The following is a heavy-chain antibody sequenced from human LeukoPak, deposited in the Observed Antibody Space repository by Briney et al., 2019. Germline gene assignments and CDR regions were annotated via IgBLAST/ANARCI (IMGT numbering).Heavy chain of an antibody. D-gene: IGHD3-22*01. CDR3: AKDFSYYDSSGSGPDY. J-gene: IGHJ4*02. CDR1: GFPFSSYG. CDR2: IWYDGSNE. V-gene: IGHV3-33*06. Sequence: GGSLRLSCAASGFPFSSYGMHWVRQAPGRGLEWAAIIWYDGSNEYYADSMKGRFTISRDNSKNKLYMQMNRLRVEDMAVYYCAKDFSYYDSSGSGPDYWGQGTLVTVSS.